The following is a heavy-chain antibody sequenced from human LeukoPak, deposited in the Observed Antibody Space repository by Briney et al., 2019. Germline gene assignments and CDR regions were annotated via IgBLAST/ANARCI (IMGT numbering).Heavy chain of an antibody. Sequence: GGSLSLSCAASGFTFDDYAMHWVRQAPGKGLEWVSGISWNSGSIGYADSVKGRFTISRDNAKNSLYLQMNSLRAEDTALYYCAIAGIAAAGTGYFDYWGQGTLVTVSS. CDR2: ISWNSGSI. D-gene: IGHD6-13*01. CDR1: GFTFDDYA. CDR3: AIAGIAAAGTGYFDY. J-gene: IGHJ4*02. V-gene: IGHV3-9*01.